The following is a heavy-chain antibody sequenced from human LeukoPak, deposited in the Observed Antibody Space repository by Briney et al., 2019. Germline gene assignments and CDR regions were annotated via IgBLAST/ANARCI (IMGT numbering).Heavy chain of an antibody. CDR1: GYTFTSYD. Sequence: GASVKVSCKASGYTFTSYDINWVRQAPGQGLEWMGWMNPNSGNTGYAQKFQGRVTMTRNTSISTAYMELSSLRSEDTAVYYCARARLRKYYFDYWGQGTLVTVSS. D-gene: IGHD5-12*01. CDR3: ARARLRKYYFDY. J-gene: IGHJ4*02. CDR2: MNPNSGNT. V-gene: IGHV1-8*01.